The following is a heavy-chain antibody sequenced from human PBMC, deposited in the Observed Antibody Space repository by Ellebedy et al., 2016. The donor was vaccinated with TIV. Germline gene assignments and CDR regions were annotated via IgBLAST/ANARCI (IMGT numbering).Heavy chain of an antibody. CDR3: ARGDQGGAAAGTLDY. CDR2: ISAYNGNT. D-gene: IGHD6-13*01. V-gene: IGHV1-18*01. CDR1: GYTFTSYG. Sequence: AASVKVSCKASGYTFTSYGISWVRQAPGQGLEWMGWISAYNGNTNYAQKLQGRVTMTTDTSTSTAYMELSSLRSEDTAVYYCARGDQGGAAAGTLDYWGQGTLVTVSS. J-gene: IGHJ4*01.